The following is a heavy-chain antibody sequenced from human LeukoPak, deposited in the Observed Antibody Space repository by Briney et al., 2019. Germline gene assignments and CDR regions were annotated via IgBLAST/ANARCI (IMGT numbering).Heavy chain of an antibody. D-gene: IGHD3-16*01. CDR2: INTYNGDT. CDR3: ARGIRSPLFDY. CDR1: GYTFTHYG. J-gene: IGHJ4*02. Sequence: ASVKVSCKASGYTFTHYGITWVRQAPGQGLAWMGWINTYNGDTKCAQKLQGRVAMTTDTSTSTAFMELRSLRSDDSAVYYCARGIRSPLFDYWGLGTLVTVSP. V-gene: IGHV1-18*01.